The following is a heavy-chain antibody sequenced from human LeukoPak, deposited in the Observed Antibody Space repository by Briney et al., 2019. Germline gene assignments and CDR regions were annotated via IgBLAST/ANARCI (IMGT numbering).Heavy chain of an antibody. CDR1: GGSISSYY. Sequence: PSETLSLTCTVSGGSISSYYWSWIRQPPGEGLEWIGYIYYSGSTNYNPSLKSRVTISVDTSKDQFSLKLSSVTAADTAVYYCAGNYYGSGSYWDYWGQGTLVTVSS. CDR3: AGNYYGSGSYWDY. J-gene: IGHJ4*02. V-gene: IGHV4-59*01. D-gene: IGHD3-10*01. CDR2: IYYSGST.